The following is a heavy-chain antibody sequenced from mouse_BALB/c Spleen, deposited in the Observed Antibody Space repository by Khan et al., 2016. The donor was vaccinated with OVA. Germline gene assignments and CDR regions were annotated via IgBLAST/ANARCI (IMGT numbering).Heavy chain of an antibody. CDR2: IWSDGST. CDR3: ARQPYYHCNIIDY. D-gene: IGHD2-4*01. V-gene: IGHV2-6-1*01. J-gene: IGHJ4*01. CDR1: GFSLTNYG. Sequence: QVQLKESGPGLVAPSQSLSITCTISGFSLTNYGVHWVRQPPGKGLEWLVVIWSDGSTTYNSALKSRLTISKDNSNSQVFLKMNSHQTDDTAMYFFARQPYYHCNIIDYWGQGTSVTVPS.